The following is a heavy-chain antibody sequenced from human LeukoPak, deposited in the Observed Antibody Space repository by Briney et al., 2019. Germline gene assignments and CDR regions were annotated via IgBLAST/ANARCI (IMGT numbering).Heavy chain of an antibody. Sequence: GGSLRLSCAASGFTFSSYSMNWVRQAPGKGLEWVSSISSSSSYIYYADSVKGRFTISRDNAKNSLYLQMNSLRTEDTALYYCAKDMGSGGSGSFDYWGQGTLVTVSS. J-gene: IGHJ4*02. CDR1: GFTFSSYS. D-gene: IGHD3-10*01. CDR2: ISSSSSYI. CDR3: AKDMGSGGSGSFDY. V-gene: IGHV3-21*04.